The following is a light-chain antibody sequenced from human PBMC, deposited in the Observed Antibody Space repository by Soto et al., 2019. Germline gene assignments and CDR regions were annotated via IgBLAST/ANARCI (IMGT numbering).Light chain of an antibody. V-gene: IGKV1-39*01. Sequence: DIQMTQSPSSLSASVGARVTITCRASQSISSYLNSYQQKPGKAPKVLIYAASSLQSGVPSRFSGSGSGTDFTLTISSLQPEDFATYYCPQSYSTPWTFGEGTKLDIK. CDR3: PQSYSTPWT. CDR2: AAS. J-gene: IGKJ1*01. CDR1: QSISSY.